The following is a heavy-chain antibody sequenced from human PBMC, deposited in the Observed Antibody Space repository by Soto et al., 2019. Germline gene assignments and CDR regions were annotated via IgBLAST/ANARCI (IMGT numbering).Heavy chain of an antibody. J-gene: IGHJ4*02. D-gene: IGHD7-27*01. CDR3: EHSPVPTWGSMGAFDS. CDR2: IYWDDDK. V-gene: IGHV2-5*02. Sequence: QITLKESGPTLVKPTQTLTLTCTFSGFSLSTSGVGVGWIRQPPGKALEWLALIYWDDDKRYSASLKCRLTITKDTSKNRGLLIMTNMDTVETATSYSEHSPVPTWGSMGAFDSWGQGTLVTDSS. CDR1: GFSLSTSGVG.